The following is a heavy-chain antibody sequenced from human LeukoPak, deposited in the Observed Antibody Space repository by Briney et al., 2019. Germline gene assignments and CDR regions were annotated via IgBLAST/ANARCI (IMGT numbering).Heavy chain of an antibody. CDR2: INQGEGEK. V-gene: IGHV3-7*01. D-gene: IGHD2/OR15-2a*01. CDR3: ARDYTLDY. CDR1: GFTFSSHW. J-gene: IGHJ4*02. Sequence: PGGSLRLSCVDSGFTFSSHWMSWVRQAPGKGLEWVANINQGEGEKYSVDSVKGRFTISRDNAKNSLYLQMNSLRAEDTAVYYCARDYTLDYWGQGTLVTVSS.